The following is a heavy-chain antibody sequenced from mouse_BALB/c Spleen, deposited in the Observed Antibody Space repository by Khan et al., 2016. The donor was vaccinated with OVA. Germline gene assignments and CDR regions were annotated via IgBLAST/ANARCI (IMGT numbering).Heavy chain of an antibody. D-gene: IGHD4-1*01. Sequence: MQLEESGAELVKPGASVRLSCTASGFNIKDTYMHWVKQRPEQGLEWIGRIDPANGNTKYDPKFQGKATITADTSSNTAYLQLSSLTSEDTAVYYCARDYWDVFAYGGQGTLVTVSA. J-gene: IGHJ3*01. CDR3: ARDYWDVFAY. CDR2: IDPANGNT. V-gene: IGHV14-3*02. CDR1: GFNIKDTY.